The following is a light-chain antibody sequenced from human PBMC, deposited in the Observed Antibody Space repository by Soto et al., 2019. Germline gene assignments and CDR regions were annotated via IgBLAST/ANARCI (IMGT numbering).Light chain of an antibody. CDR1: SSNIGSGYD. V-gene: IGLV1-40*01. J-gene: IGLJ2*01. CDR3: QSYDSSLSGVV. CDR2: GNS. Sequence: QSVLTQPPSVSVAPGQRVTISCTGSSSNIGSGYDVHWYQQLPGTAPKLLIYGNSNRPSGVPDRFSGSKSGTSDSLAITGLQAQDEAEYYCQSYDSSLSGVVFGGGTKLTVL.